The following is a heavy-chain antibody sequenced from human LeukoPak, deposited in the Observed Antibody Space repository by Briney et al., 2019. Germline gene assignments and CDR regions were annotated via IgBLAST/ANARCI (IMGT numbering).Heavy chain of an antibody. J-gene: IGHJ4*02. CDR1: GFSFSSYS. V-gene: IGHV3-48*01. Sequence: PGGSLRLSCAASGFSFSSYSMNWVRQAPGKGLEWVSYISGSGNAKHYTDSVKGRFTISRDNAKNALYPQMNSLRAEDTAVYFCARDYLYAFDYWGQGTLVTVSS. CDR3: ARDYLYAFDY. D-gene: IGHD2-2*01. CDR2: ISGSGNAK.